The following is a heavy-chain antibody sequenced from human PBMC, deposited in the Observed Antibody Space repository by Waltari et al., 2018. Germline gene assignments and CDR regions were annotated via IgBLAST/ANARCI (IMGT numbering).Heavy chain of an antibody. V-gene: IGHV1-8*02. D-gene: IGHD6-19*01. Sequence: QVQLVQSGAAVMMPGASVKVSCMASGSTSTSYDISWVRQATGQGLEWMGWMNPNSGNTGYAQKFQGRVTMTRNTAISTAYMELSSLRSEDTAVYYCARGIAVAGARSTFDPWGQGTLVTVSS. J-gene: IGHJ5*02. CDR1: GSTSTSYD. CDR2: MNPNSGNT. CDR3: ARGIAVAGARSTFDP.